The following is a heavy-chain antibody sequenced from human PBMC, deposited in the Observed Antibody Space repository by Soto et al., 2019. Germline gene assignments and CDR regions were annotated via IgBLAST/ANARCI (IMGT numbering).Heavy chain of an antibody. Sequence: GGSLRLSCAASGFTFSSYGMHWVRQAPGKGLEWVAVISYDGSNKYYADSVKGRFTISRDNSKNTLYLQMSSLRAEDTAVYYCANVFYDFWSGYAITGGAFDIWGQGTMVTVSS. D-gene: IGHD3-3*01. CDR1: GFTFSSYG. V-gene: IGHV3-30*18. CDR3: ANVFYDFWSGYAITGGAFDI. J-gene: IGHJ3*02. CDR2: ISYDGSNK.